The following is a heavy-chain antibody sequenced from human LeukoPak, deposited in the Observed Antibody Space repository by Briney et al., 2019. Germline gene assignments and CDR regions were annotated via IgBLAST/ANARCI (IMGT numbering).Heavy chain of an antibody. CDR2: IIPIFGTA. CDR3: ARESYSSSPSPTQFDY. CDR1: GGTFSSYA. D-gene: IGHD6-6*01. V-gene: IGHV1-69*13. J-gene: IGHJ4*02. Sequence: SVTVSCTASGGTFSSYAISWVRQAPGQGLEWMGGIIPIFGTANYAQKFQGRVTITADESTSTAYMELSSLRSEDTAVYYCARESYSSSPSPTQFDYWGQGTLVTVSS.